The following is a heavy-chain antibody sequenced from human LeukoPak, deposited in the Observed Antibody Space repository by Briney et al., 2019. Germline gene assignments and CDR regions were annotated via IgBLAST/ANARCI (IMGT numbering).Heavy chain of an antibody. CDR2: IYHSGST. D-gene: IGHD6-19*01. V-gene: IGHV4-30-2*01. J-gene: IGHJ4*02. CDR3: ARVGAAGPTPYFDY. CDR1: GGSLSSGGYY. Sequence: SETLSLTCTVSGGSLSSGGYYWSWIRQPPGTGLEWIGYIYHSGSTYYNPSLKSRVTISVDRSKNQFSLKLSSVTAADTAVYYCARVGAAGPTPYFDYWGQGTLVTVSS.